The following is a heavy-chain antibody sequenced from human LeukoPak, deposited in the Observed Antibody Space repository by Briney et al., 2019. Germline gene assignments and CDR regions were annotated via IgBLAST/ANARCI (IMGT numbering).Heavy chain of an antibody. Sequence: SETLSLTCAVYGGSFSGYYWSWIRQPPGKGLEWIGEINHSGSTNYNPSLKSRVTISVDTSENQFSLKLSSVTAADTAVYYCARGLSKGATDYWGQGTLVTVSS. CDR3: ARGLSKGATDY. CDR1: GGSFSGYY. D-gene: IGHD1-26*01. CDR2: INHSGST. J-gene: IGHJ4*02. V-gene: IGHV4-34*01.